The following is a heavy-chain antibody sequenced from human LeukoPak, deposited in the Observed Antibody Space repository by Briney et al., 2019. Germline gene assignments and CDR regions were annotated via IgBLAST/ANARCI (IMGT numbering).Heavy chain of an antibody. D-gene: IGHD3-10*01. CDR2: ISGNNGNT. CDR3: ARENYYGSGVYYTDV. CDR1: GYPFTGHG. Sequence: ASVKVSCKASGYPFTGHGITWVRQAPGQGLEWMGRISGNNGNTNYAQKFQGRVTMTTDTSTTTGHMELRSLRSDDTAVYYCARENYYGSGVYYTDVWGKGTTVTISS. V-gene: IGHV1-18*01. J-gene: IGHJ6*03.